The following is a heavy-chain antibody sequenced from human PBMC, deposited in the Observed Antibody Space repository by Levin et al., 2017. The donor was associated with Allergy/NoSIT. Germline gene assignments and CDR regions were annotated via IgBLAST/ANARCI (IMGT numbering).Heavy chain of an antibody. CDR2: IKSKTDGGTT. CDR3: TTGERYYDFWSGYYVSNYFDY. D-gene: IGHD3-3*01. Sequence: AGGSLRLSCAASGFTFSNAWMSWVRQAPGKGLEWVGRIKSKTDGGTTDYAAPVKGRFTISRDDSKNTLYLQMNSLKTEDTAVYYCTTGERYYDFWSGYYVSNYFDYWGQGTLVTVSS. J-gene: IGHJ4*02. CDR1: GFTFSNAW. V-gene: IGHV3-15*01.